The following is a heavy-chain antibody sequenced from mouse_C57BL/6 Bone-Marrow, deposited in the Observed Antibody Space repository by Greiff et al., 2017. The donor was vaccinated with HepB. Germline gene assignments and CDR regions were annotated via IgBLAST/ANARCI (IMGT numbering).Heavy chain of an antibody. J-gene: IGHJ2*01. CDR2: VDPSDSYT. CDR3: AREGGVVAHFDY. Sequence: VQLQQPGAELVLPGASVKLSCKASGYPFPSYLMPWVKQRPGHGLSWLAEVDPSDSYTNYNQKFKGKSTLTVDKSSSTAYMQLSSLTSEDSAVYYCAREGGVVAHFDYWGQGTTLTVSA. D-gene: IGHD1-1*01. CDR1: GYPFPSYL. V-gene: IGHV1-69*01.